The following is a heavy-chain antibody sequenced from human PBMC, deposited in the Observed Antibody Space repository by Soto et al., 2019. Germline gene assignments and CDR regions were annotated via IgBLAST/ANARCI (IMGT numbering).Heavy chain of an antibody. CDR1: GFTFSSYG. Sequence: GGSLRLSCAASGFTFSSYGMHWVRQAPGKGLEWVAVISYDGSNKYYADSLKGRFTISRDNSKNTLYLQLNSLRAEDTAVYYCATSPSIAAAGDAFDIWGQGTMVTVSS. V-gene: IGHV3-30*03. J-gene: IGHJ3*02. CDR3: ATSPSIAAAGDAFDI. CDR2: ISYDGSNK. D-gene: IGHD6-13*01.